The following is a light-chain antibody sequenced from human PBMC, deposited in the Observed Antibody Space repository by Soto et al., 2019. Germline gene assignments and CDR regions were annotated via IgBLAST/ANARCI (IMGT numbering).Light chain of an antibody. CDR3: QQYTGPPTT. Sequence: EIILTQSPDTLSLSPGERATLSCRASQTVSSNYLAWCQQRPGQAPRLLIYGASTRAAGIPDRFSGSGSGTDFTLTSTILEPEDSAVYFCQQYTGPPTTFGQGTRLEIK. J-gene: IGKJ5*01. CDR1: QTVSSNY. CDR2: GAS. V-gene: IGKV3-20*01.